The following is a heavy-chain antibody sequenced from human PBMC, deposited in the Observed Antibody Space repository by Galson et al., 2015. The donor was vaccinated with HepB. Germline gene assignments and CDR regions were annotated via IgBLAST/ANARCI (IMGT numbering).Heavy chain of an antibody. V-gene: IGHV1-8*01. CDR3: ARAVAGWSDI. Sequence: SVKVSCKASGFNFTSSTVQWVRQATGQGLEWMGWMNPNSGNTGYAQKFQGRVTMTRNTSISTAYMELSSLRSEDTAVYYCARAVAGWSDIWGQGTMVTVSS. J-gene: IGHJ3*02. D-gene: IGHD6-19*01. CDR2: MNPNSGNT. CDR1: GFNFTSST.